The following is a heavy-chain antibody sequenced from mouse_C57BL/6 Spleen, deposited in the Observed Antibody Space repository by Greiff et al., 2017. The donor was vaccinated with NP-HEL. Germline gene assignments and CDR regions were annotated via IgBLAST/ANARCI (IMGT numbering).Heavy chain of an antibody. Sequence: QVQLKESGAELVRPGASVKLSCKASGYTFTDYYINWVKQRPGQGLEWIARIYPGSGNTYYNEKFKGKATLTAEKSSSTAYMQLSSLTSEDSAVYFCARALGPGYFDGWGTGTTVTVSS. V-gene: IGHV1-76*01. D-gene: IGHD4-1*01. J-gene: IGHJ1*03. CDR3: ARALGPGYFDG. CDR1: GYTFTDYY. CDR2: IYPGSGNT.